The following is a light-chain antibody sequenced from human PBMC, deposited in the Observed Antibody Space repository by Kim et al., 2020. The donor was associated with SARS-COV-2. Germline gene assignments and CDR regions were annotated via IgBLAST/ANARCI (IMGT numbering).Light chain of an antibody. V-gene: IGLV2-8*01. CDR3: SSYAGSNNLV. Sequence: GQSVTMSCTGTGSDVGGYNEDSWYQQHPGKAPKLMIYEVSKRPSGVPDRFSGSKSGNAASLTVSGLQAEDEADYYCSSYAGSNNLVFGGGTQLTVL. J-gene: IGLJ2*01. CDR2: EVS. CDR1: GSDVGGYNE.